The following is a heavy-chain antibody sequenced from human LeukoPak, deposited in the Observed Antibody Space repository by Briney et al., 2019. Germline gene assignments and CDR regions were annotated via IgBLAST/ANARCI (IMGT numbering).Heavy chain of an antibody. D-gene: IGHD5-18*01. CDR2: INWNAGSA. Sequence: GGSLRLSCAASGFTFHDYAMYWVRQAPGKGLEWVSLINWNAGSAYYADSAKGRFTISRDNSKNSLYLQMNSLRAEDTAMYYWGKGGGGGYSYGYGQLDYWGQGTLVTVSS. V-gene: IGHV3-43D*04. CDR1: GFTFHDYA. CDR3: GKGGGGGYSYGYGQLDY. J-gene: IGHJ4*02.